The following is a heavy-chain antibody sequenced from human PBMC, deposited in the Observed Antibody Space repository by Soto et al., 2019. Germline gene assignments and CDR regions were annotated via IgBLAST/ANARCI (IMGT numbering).Heavy chain of an antibody. CDR2: IYYSGST. D-gene: IGHD2-15*01. CDR3: ARYPRQHCSGGNCYFDY. V-gene: IGHV4-39*01. CDR1: GGSISSSNYY. J-gene: IGHJ4*02. Sequence: PSETLSLTCTVSGGSISSSNYYWGWIRQPPGKGREWIGGIYYSGSTYYNPSLKSRVTISVDTSKNQFSLKLNSVTAADTAVYYCARYPRQHCSGGNCYFDYWGQGTLVTVSS.